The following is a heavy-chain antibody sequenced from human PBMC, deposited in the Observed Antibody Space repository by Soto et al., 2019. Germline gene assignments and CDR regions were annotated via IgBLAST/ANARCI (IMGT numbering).Heavy chain of an antibody. Sequence: QVQLVESGGGVVQPGRSLRLSCAASGFTFSNYGMHWVRRAPGKGLEWVAVISYDGSNEYYEDSLKGRFTISRDNAKNTLYLQINSLRPEYSAVYYCAKDLRYDILSGYYMGVGAFDIWGLGTVVTVSS. CDR3: AKDLRYDILSGYYMGVGAFDI. D-gene: IGHD3-9*01. CDR2: ISYDGSNE. CDR1: GFTFSNYG. J-gene: IGHJ3*02. V-gene: IGHV3-30*18.